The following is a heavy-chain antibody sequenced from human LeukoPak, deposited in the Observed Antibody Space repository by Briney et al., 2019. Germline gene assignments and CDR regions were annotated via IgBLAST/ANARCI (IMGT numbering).Heavy chain of an antibody. CDR2: INRSGST. V-gene: IGHV4-34*01. D-gene: IGHD3-10*01. CDR3: ARGPNKLLWFGELRKTSRFDY. Sequence: KASETLSLTCAVYGGSFSGYYWSWIRQPPGKGLEWIGEINRSGSTNYNPSLKSRVTISVDTSKNQFSLKLSSVTAADTAVYYCARGPNKLLWFGELRKTSRFDYWGQGTLVTVSS. J-gene: IGHJ4*02. CDR1: GGSFSGYY.